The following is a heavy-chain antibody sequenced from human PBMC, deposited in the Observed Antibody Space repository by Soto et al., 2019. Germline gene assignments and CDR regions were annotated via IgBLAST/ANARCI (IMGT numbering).Heavy chain of an antibody. J-gene: IGHJ5*02. CDR2: IYYSGST. V-gene: IGHV4-59*08. Sequence: SETLSPTCTVSGGSISSYYWSWIRQPPGKGLEWIGYIYYSGSTNYNPSLKSRVTISVDTSKNQFSLKLSSVTAADTAVYYCASHGYSGYDEYNWFDPWGQGTLVTVSS. CDR1: GGSISSYY. CDR3: ASHGYSGYDEYNWFDP. D-gene: IGHD5-12*01.